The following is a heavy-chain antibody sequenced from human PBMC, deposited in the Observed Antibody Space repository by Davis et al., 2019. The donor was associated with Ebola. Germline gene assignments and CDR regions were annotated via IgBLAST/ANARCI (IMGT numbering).Heavy chain of an antibody. Sequence: SETLSLTCAVYGGSFSGYYWSWIRQPPGKGLEWIGQINHSGSTNYNPSLKSRVTISVDTSKNQFSLKLSSVTAADTAVYYCARHDFGRDGYNLPDYWGQGTLVTVSS. J-gene: IGHJ4*02. CDR1: GGSFSGYY. CDR3: ARHDFGRDGYNLPDY. D-gene: IGHD5-24*01. V-gene: IGHV4-34*01. CDR2: INHSGST.